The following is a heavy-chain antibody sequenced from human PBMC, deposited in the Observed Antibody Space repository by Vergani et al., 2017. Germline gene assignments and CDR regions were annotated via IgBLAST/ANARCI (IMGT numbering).Heavy chain of an antibody. Sequence: VQLVQSGAEVRKPGASVTVSCTASGYIFKNYYMHWVRLAPGQGLEWMGYIDPQTDGAEHIQKFQGRVTMTGDPSASTAYLELSGLRSDDTAVYYCARRGHYDNNFDYWGQGTLVTVSS. D-gene: IGHD3-16*01. CDR3: ARRGHYDNNFDY. CDR2: IDPQTDGA. J-gene: IGHJ4*02. CDR1: GYIFKNYY. V-gene: IGHV1-2*02.